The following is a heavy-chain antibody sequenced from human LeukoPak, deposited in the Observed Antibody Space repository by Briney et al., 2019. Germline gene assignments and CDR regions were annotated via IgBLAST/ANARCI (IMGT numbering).Heavy chain of an antibody. CDR2: IYTSGST. J-gene: IGHJ4*02. D-gene: IGHD3-10*01. V-gene: IGHV4-4*07. CDR1: GGSISSYY. Sequence: SETLSLTCTVSGGSISSYYWSWIRQPAGKGLEWIGRIYTSGSTNYNPSLKSRVTMSVDTSKNQFSLKLSSVTAADTAVYYCARGGTSSRGVITSGYYFDYWGQGTLVTVSS. CDR3: ARGGTSSRGVITSGYYFDY.